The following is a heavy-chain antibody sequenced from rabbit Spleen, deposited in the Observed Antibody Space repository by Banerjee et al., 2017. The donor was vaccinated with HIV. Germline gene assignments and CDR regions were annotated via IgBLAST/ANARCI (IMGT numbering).Heavy chain of an antibody. CDR1: GLDFSRNYW. CDR2: IATSSGRT. J-gene: IGHJ4*01. V-gene: IGHV1S45*01. Sequence: QEQLEESGGDLVKPGASLTLTCTASGLDFSRNYWICWVRQAPGKGPEWIGCIATSSGRTYYASWAKGRFTISKSSSTTVTLQLTSLTAADTATYFCARDDGRGDYIDGVFNLWGPGTLVTVS. D-gene: IGHD1-1*01. CDR3: ARDDGRGDYIDGVFNL.